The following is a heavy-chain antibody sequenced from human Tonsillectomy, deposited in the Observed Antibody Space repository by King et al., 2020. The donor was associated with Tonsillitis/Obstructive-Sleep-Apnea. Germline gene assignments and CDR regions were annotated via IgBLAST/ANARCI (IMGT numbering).Heavy chain of an antibody. Sequence: QLVQSGAEVKKPGASVKVSCKASGGTFSSYAISWVRQAPGQGLEWMGGSIPIFVTANYAQKCQGRVTITADESTSTAYMERSSLRSEDTALYYCARGTIFGVVRYYYYYMDVWGKGTTVTVSS. J-gene: IGHJ6*03. CDR3: ARGTIFGVVRYYYYYMDV. V-gene: IGHV1-69*12. CDR1: GGTFSSYA. CDR2: SIPIFVTA. D-gene: IGHD3-3*01.